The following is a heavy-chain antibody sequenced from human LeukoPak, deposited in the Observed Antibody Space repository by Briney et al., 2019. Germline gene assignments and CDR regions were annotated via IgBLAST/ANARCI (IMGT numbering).Heavy chain of an antibody. CDR2: IYHSGST. V-gene: IGHV4-30-2*01. CDR3: ARGPIGMDV. Sequence: SETLSLTCAVSGGSISSGGYSWSWIRQPPGKGLEWIGYIYHSGSTYYNPTLKSRATISVDTSKNQFSLKLSSVTAADTAVYYCARGPIGMDVWGQGTTVTVSS. CDR1: GGSISSGGYS. J-gene: IGHJ6*02.